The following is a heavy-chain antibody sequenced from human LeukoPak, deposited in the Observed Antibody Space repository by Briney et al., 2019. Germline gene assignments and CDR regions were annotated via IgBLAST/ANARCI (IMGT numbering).Heavy chain of an antibody. CDR3: ARLILRYFDWLSRGNWFDP. CDR2: IIPIFGTA. Sequence: ASVKVSCTASGGTFSSYAISWVRQAPGQGLEWMGGIIPIFGTANYAQKFQGRVTITTDESTSTAYMELSSLRSEDTAVYYCARLILRYFDWLSRGNWFDPWGQGTLVTVSS. D-gene: IGHD3-9*01. J-gene: IGHJ5*02. CDR1: GGTFSSYA. V-gene: IGHV1-69*05.